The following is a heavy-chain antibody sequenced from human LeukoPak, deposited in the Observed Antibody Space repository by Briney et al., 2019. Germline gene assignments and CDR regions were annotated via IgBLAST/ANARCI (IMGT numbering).Heavy chain of an antibody. CDR3: ARVRGSKSMDV. CDR1: GFIFSSYW. V-gene: IGHV3-7*01. D-gene: IGHD3-10*01. Sequence: GGSLRLSCAASGFIFSSYWMNWVRQAPGKGLECVANIKQDGSEKYYVDSVKGRFTISRDNAKNPLYLQMNSLRVEDTAVYYCARVRGSKSMDVWGQGTTVTVSS. CDR2: IKQDGSEK. J-gene: IGHJ6*02.